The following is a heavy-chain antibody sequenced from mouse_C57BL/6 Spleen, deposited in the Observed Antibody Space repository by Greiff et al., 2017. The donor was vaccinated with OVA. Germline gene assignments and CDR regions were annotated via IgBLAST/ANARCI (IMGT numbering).Heavy chain of an antibody. V-gene: IGHV1-69*01. CDR1: GYTFTSYW. Sequence: QVQLQQPGAELVMPGASVKLSCKASGYTFTSYWMHWVKQRPGQGLEWIGEIDPSDSYTNYNQKFKGKSTLTVDKSSSTAYMQLSSLTSEDSAVYYCARLGLDSSGAYWGQGTRVTVSA. D-gene: IGHD3-2*02. CDR3: ARLGLDSSGAY. CDR2: IDPSDSYT. J-gene: IGHJ3*01.